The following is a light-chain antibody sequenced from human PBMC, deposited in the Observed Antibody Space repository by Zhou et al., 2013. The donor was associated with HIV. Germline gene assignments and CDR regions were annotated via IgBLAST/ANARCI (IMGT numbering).Light chain of an antibody. CDR1: QDISNY. J-gene: IGKJ3*01. V-gene: IGKV1-33*01. CDR2: DAS. Sequence: DIQMTQSPSSLSASVGDRVTITCQASQDISNYLNWYQQKPGKAPKLLIYDASNLETGVPSRFSGSGSGTDFTFTISSLQPDDIATYYCQQYDNPPPFTFGPGTKVDIK. CDR3: QQYDNPPPFT.